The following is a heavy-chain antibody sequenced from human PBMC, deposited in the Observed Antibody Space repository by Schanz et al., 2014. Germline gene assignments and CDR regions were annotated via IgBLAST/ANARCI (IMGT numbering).Heavy chain of an antibody. D-gene: IGHD3-22*01. CDR2: TRYDGTNK. J-gene: IGHJ4*02. Sequence: QVHLVESGGGVVQPGGSLRLSCAASGFTFRTYGMHWVRQAPGKGLEWVAMTRYDGTNKYYADSVKGRFTISRDNSKNTLYLQMNSLRVEDTAVYYCARSMIIVDKAFDYWGQGTLITVSS. CDR1: GFTFRTYG. V-gene: IGHV3-33*01. CDR3: ARSMIIVDKAFDY.